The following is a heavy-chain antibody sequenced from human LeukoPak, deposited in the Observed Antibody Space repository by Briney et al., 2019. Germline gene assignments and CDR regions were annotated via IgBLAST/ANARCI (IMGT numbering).Heavy chain of an antibody. V-gene: IGHV3-48*03. CDR1: GFTFSSYE. CDR3: ARGKWELLRSLDY. D-gene: IGHD1-26*01. Sequence: GGSLRLSCAAFGFTFSSYEMNWVRQAPGKGLEWVSYISSSGSTIYYADSVKGRFTISRDNAKNSLYLQMNSLRAEDTAVYYCARGKWELLRSLDYWGQGTLVTVSS. J-gene: IGHJ4*02. CDR2: ISSSGSTI.